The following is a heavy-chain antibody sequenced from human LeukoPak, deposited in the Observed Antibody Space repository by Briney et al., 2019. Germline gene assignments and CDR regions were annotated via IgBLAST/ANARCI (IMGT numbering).Heavy chain of an antibody. J-gene: IGHJ4*02. V-gene: IGHV1-24*01. CDR2: FDPEDGET. Sequence: ASVKVSCKVSGYTLTELSMHWVRQAPGKGLEWMGGFDPEDGETIYAQKFQGRVTMTEDTSTDTAYMELSSLRSEDTAVCYCATVMIYYDSSGYYSFDYWGQGTLVTVSS. CDR3: ATVMIYYDSSGYYSFDY. CDR1: GYTLTELS. D-gene: IGHD3-22*01.